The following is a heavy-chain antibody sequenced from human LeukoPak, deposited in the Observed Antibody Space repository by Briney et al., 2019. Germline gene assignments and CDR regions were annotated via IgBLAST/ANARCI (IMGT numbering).Heavy chain of an antibody. D-gene: IGHD6-19*01. V-gene: IGHV1-46*01. Sequence: GASVKVSCKASGYTFTSYYMHWVRQAPGQGLEWMGIINPSGGSTSYAQKFQGRVTMTRDTSTSTVYMELSSLRSEDTAVYYCAKRPYSNGWYGFFYFDYWGQGTLVTVSS. J-gene: IGHJ4*02. CDR2: INPSGGST. CDR3: AKRPYSNGWYGFFYFDY. CDR1: GYTFTSYY.